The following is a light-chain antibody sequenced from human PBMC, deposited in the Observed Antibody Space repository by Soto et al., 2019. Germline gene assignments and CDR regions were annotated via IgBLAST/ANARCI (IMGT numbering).Light chain of an antibody. CDR1: SSNIGSNT. V-gene: IGLV1-44*01. CDR3: AAWDDSLNGYV. CDR2: SNN. Sequence: QSVLTQPPSASGTPGQRVTISCSGSSSNIGSNTVNWYQQLPGPAPKLLIYSNNQRPSGVPDRFSGSKSGTSASLAISGLQSDDEADYYCAAWDDSLNGYVFGTGTKVTVL. J-gene: IGLJ1*01.